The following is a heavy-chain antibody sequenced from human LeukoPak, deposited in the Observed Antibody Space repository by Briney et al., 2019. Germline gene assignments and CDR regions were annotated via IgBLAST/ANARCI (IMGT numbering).Heavy chain of an antibody. V-gene: IGHV3-64*01. J-gene: IGHJ5*02. Sequence: GGSLRLSCAASGFTFSSYAMHWVRQAPGKGLEYVSAISSNGGSTYYANSVKGRFTISRDNSKNTLYLQMGSLRAEDMAVYYCARDSVGYSYGENWFDPWGRGTLVTVSS. CDR1: GFTFSSYA. CDR3: ARDSVGYSYGENWFDP. CDR2: ISSNGGST. D-gene: IGHD5-18*01.